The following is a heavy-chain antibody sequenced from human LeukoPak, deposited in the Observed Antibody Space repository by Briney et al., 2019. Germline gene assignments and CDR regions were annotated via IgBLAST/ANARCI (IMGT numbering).Heavy chain of an antibody. D-gene: IGHD5-18*01. CDR1: GGSVSSSSYD. CDR2: IYYSGRT. V-gene: IGHV4-39*01. CDR3: ARRRHDVTAVFDATGGFDP. J-gene: IGHJ5*02. Sequence: SETLSLTCTASGGSVSSSSYDWGWVRQPPGKGLEWIGKIYYSGRTYYSPSLRGRVFISIDTSKNQFSLKMTSVTAADRAVYYCARRRHDVTAVFDATGGFDPWGQGILVTVSS.